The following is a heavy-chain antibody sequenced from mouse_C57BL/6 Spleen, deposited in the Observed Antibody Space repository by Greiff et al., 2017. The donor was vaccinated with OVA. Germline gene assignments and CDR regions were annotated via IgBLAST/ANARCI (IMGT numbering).Heavy chain of an antibody. CDR2: INPSTGGT. CDR1: GYSFTGYY. Sequence: EVQLQQCGPELVKPGASVKISCKASGYSFTGYYMNWVKQSPEKSLEWIGEINPSTGGTTYNQKFKAKATLTVDKSSSTAYMQLKSLTSEDSAVYYCARSPVKGDYWGQGTTLTVSS. D-gene: IGHD2-2*01. CDR3: ARSPVKGDY. J-gene: IGHJ2*01. V-gene: IGHV1-42*01.